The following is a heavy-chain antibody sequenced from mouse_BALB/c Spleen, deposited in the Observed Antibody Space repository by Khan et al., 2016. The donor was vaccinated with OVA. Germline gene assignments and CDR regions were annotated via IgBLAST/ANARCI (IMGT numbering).Heavy chain of an antibody. V-gene: IGHV1-80*01. D-gene: IGHD4-1*01. CDR3: ARSGPGTLDY. Sequence: QVQLQQPGAELVRPGSSVKISCKASGYAFSSYWMNWVKQRPGQGLEWIGQIYPGDGDTNYNGKFKGKATLTADKSSSTAYMQLSSLTSEDPAVYFCARSGPGTLDYWGQGTTLTVSS. CDR2: IYPGDGDT. J-gene: IGHJ2*01. CDR1: GYAFSSYW.